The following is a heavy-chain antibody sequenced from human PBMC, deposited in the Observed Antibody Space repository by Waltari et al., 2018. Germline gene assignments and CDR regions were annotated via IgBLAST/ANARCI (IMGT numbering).Heavy chain of an antibody. D-gene: IGHD2-2*01. Sequence: QAQLVESGGGVVHPGGSLRPSCTASGFSIRSYGMHWVRQTPGKGLEWVAFIRYDGSDKYYADSVKGRFTISRDTSKNTLYLQMNSLRSEDTAVYYCASGGKIVVVPADYWGQGTLVTVSS. CDR2: IRYDGSDK. CDR3: ASGGKIVVVPADY. V-gene: IGHV3-30*02. CDR1: GFSIRSYG. J-gene: IGHJ4*02.